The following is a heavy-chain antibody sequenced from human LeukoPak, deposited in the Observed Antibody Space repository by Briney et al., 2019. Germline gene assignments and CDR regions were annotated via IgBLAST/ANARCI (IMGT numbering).Heavy chain of an antibody. V-gene: IGHV3-30*18. CDR1: GFTFSSYG. D-gene: IGHD6-19*01. CDR2: ISYDGSNK. CDR3: AKDGGSSRQWLVRMARPFDY. J-gene: IGHJ4*02. Sequence: GGSLRLSCAASGFTFSSYGMHWVRQAPGKGLEWVAVISYDGSNKYYADSVKGRFTISRDNSKNTLYLQMYSLRAEDTAVYYCAKDGGSSRQWLVRMARPFDYWGQGTLVTVSS.